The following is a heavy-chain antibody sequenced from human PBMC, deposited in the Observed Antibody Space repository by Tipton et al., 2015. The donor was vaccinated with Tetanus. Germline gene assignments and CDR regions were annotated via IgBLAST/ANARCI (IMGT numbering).Heavy chain of an antibody. CDR1: GYTFSNYY. J-gene: IGHJ4*02. CDR2: ISPSGGST. CDR3: ARCADILDRYFDH. V-gene: IGHV1-46*01. D-gene: IGHD3-9*01. Sequence: QVQLVQSGPEVKKPGASVTISCTASGYTFSNYYLHWVRQAPGQGLEWMGMISPSGGSTTYAQKVQGRVTMSRDTSTSTVYLEVSDLRSEDMAVYFCARCADILDRYFDHWGQGTLVTVSS.